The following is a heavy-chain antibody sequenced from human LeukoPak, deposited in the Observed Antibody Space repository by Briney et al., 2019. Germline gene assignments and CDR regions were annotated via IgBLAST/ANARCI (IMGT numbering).Heavy chain of an antibody. Sequence: GASVKVSCKASGYTFTSYDINWVRQATGQGLEWMGWMNPNSGNTGYAQKFQGRVTMTRNTSISTAYMELSSLRSEDTAVYCCARAYCSSTSCYAYYYYGMDVWGQGTTVTVSS. CDR3: ARAYCSSTSCYAYYYYGMDV. CDR2: MNPNSGNT. V-gene: IGHV1-8*01. D-gene: IGHD2-2*01. J-gene: IGHJ6*02. CDR1: GYTFTSYD.